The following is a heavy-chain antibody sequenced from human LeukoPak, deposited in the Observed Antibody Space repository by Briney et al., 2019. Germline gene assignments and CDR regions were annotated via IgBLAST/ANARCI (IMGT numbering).Heavy chain of an antibody. CDR2: ISSSGSTI. CDR1: GFTFSDYY. J-gene: IGHJ4*02. V-gene: IGHV3-11*01. CDR3: AREVRSSWTIDY. D-gene: IGHD6-13*01. Sequence: GGSLRLSCAASGFTFSDYYMSWIRQAPGKGLEWVSYISSSGSTIYYADSVKGRFTISRDNAKNSLYLQMNSLRAEDTALYYCAREVRSSWTIDYWGQGTLVTVSS.